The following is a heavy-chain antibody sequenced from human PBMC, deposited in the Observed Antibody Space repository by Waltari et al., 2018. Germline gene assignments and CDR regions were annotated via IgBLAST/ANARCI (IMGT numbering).Heavy chain of an antibody. Sequence: QVQLQQWGAGLLKPSETLSLTCAVYGGSFSGYYWSWIRQSPGKGLEWIGEINHSGSTNYNPSLKSRVTISVDTSKNQFSLKLSSVTAADTAVYYCARGRSGYYPRYYYYGMDVWGQGTTVTVSS. V-gene: IGHV4-34*01. CDR3: ARGRSGYYPRYYYYGMDV. CDR1: GGSFSGYY. D-gene: IGHD3-22*01. CDR2: INHSGST. J-gene: IGHJ6*02.